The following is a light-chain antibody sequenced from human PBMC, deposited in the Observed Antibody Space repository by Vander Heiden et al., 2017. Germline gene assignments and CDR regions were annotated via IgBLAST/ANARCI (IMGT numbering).Light chain of an antibody. Sequence: FKLTQPHPPSHSPGPPVTLSFTVYGGRIAGNYVPWFQPRPRCAHTTVIYEDKRRNSGVPDRFSGSIDRSANSASLTISGLKTEDEADYYCQSYDRSDQGVFGGGTKLTVL. CDR2: EDK. V-gene: IGLV6-57*02. J-gene: IGLJ2*01. CDR3: QSYDRSDQGV. CDR1: GGRIAGNY.